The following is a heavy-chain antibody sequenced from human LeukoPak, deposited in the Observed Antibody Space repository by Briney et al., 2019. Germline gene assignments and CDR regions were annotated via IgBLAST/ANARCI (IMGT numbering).Heavy chain of an antibody. CDR2: IRYSSSYI. CDR3: AREWCSSTSCFIFDY. Sequence: GGSLRLSCAASGFTFSSYSMNWARQAPGKGLEWVSSIRYSSSYILYADSVKGRFTISRDNAKNSLYLQMNSLRAEDTAVYYCAREWCSSTSCFIFDYWGQGTLVTVSS. D-gene: IGHD2-2*01. V-gene: IGHV3-21*01. CDR1: GFTFSSYS. J-gene: IGHJ4*02.